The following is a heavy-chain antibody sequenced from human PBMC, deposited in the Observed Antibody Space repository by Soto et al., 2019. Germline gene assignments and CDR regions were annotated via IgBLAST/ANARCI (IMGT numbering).Heavy chain of an antibody. CDR2: ISDGGST. V-gene: IGHV4-59*12. CDR1: GGSIYTYY. J-gene: IGHJ6*02. D-gene: IGHD6-13*01. Sequence: PSETLSLTCNVSGGSIYTYYWNWIRQSPGKGLEWIGYISDGGSTNYNPSLKSRVTISVDTSKNQFSLKLSSVTAADTAVYYCARAIAAAGMYYYYYGMDVWGQGTTVTVYS. CDR3: ARAIAAAGMYYYYYGMDV.